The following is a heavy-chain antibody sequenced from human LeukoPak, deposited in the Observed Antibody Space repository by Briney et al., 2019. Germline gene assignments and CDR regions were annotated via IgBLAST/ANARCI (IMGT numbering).Heavy chain of an antibody. D-gene: IGHD5-12*01. V-gene: IGHV3-23*01. CDR1: GFTFSSRD. CDR2: ISGSGADT. J-gene: IGHJ4*02. CDR3: GKMDIGTWYSY. Sequence: PGGSLRLSCAASGFTFSSRDVNWVRQAPGKGLEWVSGISGSGADTYYADSVRGRFTISRDNSKNMMYPQTNSLRAEDTAVYYCGKMDIGTWYSYWGQASLVTVSS.